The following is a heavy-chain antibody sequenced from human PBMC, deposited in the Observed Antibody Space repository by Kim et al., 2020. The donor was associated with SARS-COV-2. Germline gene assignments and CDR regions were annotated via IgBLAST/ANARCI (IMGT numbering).Heavy chain of an antibody. V-gene: IGHV4-59*01. CDR3: ARSSGYYYGMDV. D-gene: IGHD3-10*01. CDR1: GGSISSYY. Sequence: SETLSLTCTVSGGSISSYYWSWIRQPPGKGLEWMGITNYSGTPNYNPSLKSRVTISVDTSKNQFSLKLSSVTAADTAVYYCARSSGYYYGMDVWGQGTTVTVSS. J-gene: IGHJ6*02. CDR2: TNYSGTP.